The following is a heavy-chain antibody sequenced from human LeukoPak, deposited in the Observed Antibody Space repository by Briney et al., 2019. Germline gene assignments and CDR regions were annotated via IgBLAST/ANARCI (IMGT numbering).Heavy chain of an antibody. CDR1: GYSISSGYY. V-gene: IGHV4-38-2*02. CDR3: ARHRSYRYYFDY. CDR2: IYYSGST. Sequence: SETLSLTCTVSGYSISSGYYWGWIRQPPGKGLEWIGSIYYSGSTYYNPSLKSRVTISVDTSKNQFSLKLSSVTAADTAVYYCARHRSYRYYFDYWGQGTLVTVSS. D-gene: IGHD1-26*01. J-gene: IGHJ4*02.